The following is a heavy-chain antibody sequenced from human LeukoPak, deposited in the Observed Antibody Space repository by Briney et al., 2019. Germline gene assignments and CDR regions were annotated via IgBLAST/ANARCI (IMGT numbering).Heavy chain of an antibody. Sequence: SETLSLTCTVSGGSISSYYWSWIRQPPGKGLEWIGYIYYSGSTNYNPSLRSRVTISLDTSKNQFSLKLRSVTAADTAVYYCAAIAAPYGMDVWGQGTTVTVSS. D-gene: IGHD6-6*01. CDR3: AAIAAPYGMDV. CDR1: GGSISSYY. V-gene: IGHV4-59*01. J-gene: IGHJ6*02. CDR2: IYYSGST.